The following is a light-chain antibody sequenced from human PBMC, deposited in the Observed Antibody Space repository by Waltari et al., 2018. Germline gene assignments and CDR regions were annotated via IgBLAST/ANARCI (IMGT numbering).Light chain of an antibody. CDR2: AAS. J-gene: IGKJ2*01. V-gene: IGKV1-39*01. CDR1: QSISSY. CDR3: QQSYSTSST. Sequence: IEMTESPSTLPASVGESVTLTCRASQSISSYLNWYQQKPGKAPKLLIYAASSLQSGVPSRFSGSGSGTDFTLTISSLQPEDFATYYCQQSYSTSSTFGQGTKLEI.